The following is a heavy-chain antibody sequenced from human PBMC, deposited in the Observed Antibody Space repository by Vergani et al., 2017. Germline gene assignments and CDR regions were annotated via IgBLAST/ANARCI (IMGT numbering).Heavy chain of an antibody. J-gene: IGHJ4*02. CDR3: AKGPLTSNPLTYYFDY. CDR1: GFTFDDYA. CDR2: ISWNSGSI. D-gene: IGHD3-16*02. Sequence: EVQLVESGGGLVQPGRSLRLSCAASGFTFDDYAMHWVRQAPGKGLEWVSGISWNSGSIGYADSVKGRFTISRDNAKNSLYLQMNSLRAEDTALYYCAKGPLTSNPLTYYFDYWGQGTLVTVSS. V-gene: IGHV3-9*01.